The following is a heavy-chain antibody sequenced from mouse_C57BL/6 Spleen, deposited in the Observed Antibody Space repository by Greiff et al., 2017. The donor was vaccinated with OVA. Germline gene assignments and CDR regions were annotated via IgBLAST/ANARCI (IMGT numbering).Heavy chain of an antibody. CDR3: AKSTVRMDD. Sequence: VQLQQSGPGLVQPSPSLSITCTVSGFSLTSYGVHWVRQSPGKGLEWLGVIWTGGSTAYNAAIMSRLSITTDNSKSQVCVKTDTLQADDTAIYYCAKSTVRMDDWGQGTSVTVSS. J-gene: IGHJ4*01. CDR2: IWTGGST. V-gene: IGHV2-5*01. CDR1: GFSLTSYG.